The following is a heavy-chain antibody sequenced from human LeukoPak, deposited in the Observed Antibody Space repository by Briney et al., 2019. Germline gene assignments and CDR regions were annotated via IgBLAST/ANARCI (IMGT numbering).Heavy chain of an antibody. D-gene: IGHD3-10*01. CDR2: IKQDGSEK. Sequence: GGSLRLSCVASGFTFSSYWMSWVRQAPGKGLEWVANIKQDGSEKYYVDSMEGRFTISRDNAKNSLYLQMNSLRAEDTAVYYCASPVFYSGGAFDIWGQGTMVTVSS. J-gene: IGHJ3*02. CDR1: GFTFSSYW. CDR3: ASPVFYSGGAFDI. V-gene: IGHV3-7*01.